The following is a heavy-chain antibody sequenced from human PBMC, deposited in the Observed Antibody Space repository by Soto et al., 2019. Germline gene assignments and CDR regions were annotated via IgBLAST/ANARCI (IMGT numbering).Heavy chain of an antibody. J-gene: IGHJ4*02. CDR2: ISYDGSNK. V-gene: IGHV3-30*18. Sequence: QVQLVESGGGVVQPGRSLRLSCAASGFTFSSYGMHWVRQAPGKGLEWVAVISYDGSNKYYADSVKGQFTISRDNSKNTLYLQMNSLRAEDTAVYYCAKDASGYRDYWGQGTLVTVSS. CDR1: GFTFSSYG. CDR3: AKDASGYRDY. D-gene: IGHD3-22*01.